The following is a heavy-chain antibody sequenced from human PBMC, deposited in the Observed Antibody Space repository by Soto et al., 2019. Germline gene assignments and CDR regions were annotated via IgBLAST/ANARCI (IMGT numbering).Heavy chain of an antibody. CDR3: ACIFSGGYGYGFYYYGMDV. CDR2: IYYTGST. J-gene: IGHJ6*02. V-gene: IGHV4-59*08. D-gene: IGHD5-18*01. Sequence: LSLTCTVSGGSICSYYWSWIRQPPGKGLEWIGYIYYTGSTNYNPSLKSRVTISVDTSKNQFSLKLSSVTAADTAVYYCACIFSGGYGYGFYYYGMDVWGQGTTVTVSS. CDR1: GGSICSYY.